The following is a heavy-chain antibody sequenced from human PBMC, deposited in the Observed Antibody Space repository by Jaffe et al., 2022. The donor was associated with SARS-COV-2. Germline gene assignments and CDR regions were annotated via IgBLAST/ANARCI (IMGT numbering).Heavy chain of an antibody. CDR2: ISGSGGST. V-gene: IGHV3-23*01. CDR3: AKAGDEPIFTLGPESHHFDY. Sequence: EVQLLESGGGLVQPGGSLRLSCAASGFTFSSYAMSWVRQAPGKGLEWVSAISGSGGSTYYADSVKGRFTISRDNSKNTLYLQMNSLRAEDTAVYYCAKAGDEPIFTLGPESHHFDYWGQGTLVTVSS. J-gene: IGHJ4*02. CDR1: GFTFSSYA. D-gene: IGHD3-16*01.